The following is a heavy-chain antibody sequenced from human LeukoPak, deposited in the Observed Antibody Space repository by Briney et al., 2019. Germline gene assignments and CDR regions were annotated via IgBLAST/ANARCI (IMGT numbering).Heavy chain of an antibody. Sequence: GGSLRLSCAASGFSFRGYSMSWVRHAPGKGLEWGSFISRDSSDIYHADSVRGRFNISRDNAKNSLYLQMNSLRADDTAVYYCARDLPAAVDWGQGTLVTVSS. J-gene: IGHJ4*02. D-gene: IGHD2-2*01. CDR3: ARDLPAAVD. V-gene: IGHV3-21*01. CDR2: ISRDSSDI. CDR1: GFSFRGYS.